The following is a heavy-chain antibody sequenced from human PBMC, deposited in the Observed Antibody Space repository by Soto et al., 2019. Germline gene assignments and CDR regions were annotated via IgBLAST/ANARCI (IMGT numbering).Heavy chain of an antibody. CDR1: GFTFSSYA. D-gene: IGHD3-10*01. Sequence: QVQLVESGGGVVQPGRSLRLSCAASGFTFSSYAMHWVRQAPGKGLEWVAVISYDGNNKYYADSVKGRFTISRDNSKNTLYLQMNSLRAEDTAVYYCARGSLRTMVRGAHFDYWGQGTLVTVSS. CDR2: ISYDGNNK. CDR3: ARGSLRTMVRGAHFDY. J-gene: IGHJ4*02. V-gene: IGHV3-30-3*01.